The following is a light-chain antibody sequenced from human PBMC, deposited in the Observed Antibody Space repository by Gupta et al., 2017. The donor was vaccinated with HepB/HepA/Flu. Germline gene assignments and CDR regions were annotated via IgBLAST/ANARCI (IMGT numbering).Light chain of an antibody. CDR3: QKYNSAPWT. V-gene: IGKV1-27*01. CDR1: QGISDS. J-gene: IGKJ1*01. Sequence: DIQMTQSPSSLSASVGDRVTITCRASQGISDSLAWYQQRPGKVPKLLIYAASTLQSGVPSRFSGSGSGTDFTLSISSLQPEDVATYYCQKYNSAPWTFGQGTKVEIK. CDR2: AAS.